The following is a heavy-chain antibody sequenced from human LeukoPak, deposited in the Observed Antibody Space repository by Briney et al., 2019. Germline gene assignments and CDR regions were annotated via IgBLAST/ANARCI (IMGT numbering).Heavy chain of an antibody. CDR2: INPSGGST. D-gene: IGHD2-2*01. CDR1: GYTFTSYY. V-gene: IGHV1-46*01. J-gene: IGHJ4*02. CDR3: ARGNNKYQLLHRGSYFDY. Sequence: GASVKVSCKASGYTFTSYYMHWVRQAPGQGLEWMGIINPSGGSTSYAQKFQGRVTMTRDTSTSIVYMELSSLRSEDTAVYYCARGNNKYQLLHRGSYFDYWGQGTLVTVSS.